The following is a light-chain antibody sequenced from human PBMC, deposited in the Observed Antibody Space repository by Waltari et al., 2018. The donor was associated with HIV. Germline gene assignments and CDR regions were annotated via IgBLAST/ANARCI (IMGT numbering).Light chain of an antibody. Sequence: QSALTQPPSASGSPGQSVTISCSGTSSDVGGYDDVSWYQQHPGKAPKLQIYEVSKRPSGVPYRFSGSKSGNTASLTVSGLQAEDEAYYYCSSHAGSNNFVFGTGTKVTVL. J-gene: IGLJ1*01. V-gene: IGLV2-8*01. CDR2: EVS. CDR3: SSHAGSNNFV. CDR1: SSDVGGYDD.